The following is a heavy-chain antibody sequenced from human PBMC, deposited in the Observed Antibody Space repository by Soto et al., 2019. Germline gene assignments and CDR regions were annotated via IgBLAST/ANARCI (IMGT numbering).Heavy chain of an antibody. CDR1: GFTFTSSA. CDR2: IVVGSGNT. V-gene: IGHV1-58*02. D-gene: IGHD6-13*01. Sequence: SVKVSCKASGFTFTSSAMQWVRQARGQRLEWIGWIVVGSGNTNYAQKFQGRVTITRDMSTSTAYMELSSLRTEDTAVFFCAAAPGIAAAGKRSAFDIWGQGTMVTVSS. CDR3: AAAPGIAAAGKRSAFDI. J-gene: IGHJ3*02.